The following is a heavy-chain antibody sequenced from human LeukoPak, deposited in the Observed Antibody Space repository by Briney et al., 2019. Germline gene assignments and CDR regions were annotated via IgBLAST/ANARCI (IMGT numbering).Heavy chain of an antibody. J-gene: IGHJ4*02. CDR3: AKDATPRNSIWDHFDS. V-gene: IGHV3-11*01. CDR1: GFTFSDYY. D-gene: IGHD1-7*01. Sequence: GGSLRLSCAASGFTFSDYYMSWIRQAPGKGLEWVSYIGSSGTSISYADSVKGRFTLSRDNAKNSLYLQMNSLRAEDTAIYFCAKDATPRNSIWDHFDSWGQGTLVTVSS. CDR2: IGSSGTSI.